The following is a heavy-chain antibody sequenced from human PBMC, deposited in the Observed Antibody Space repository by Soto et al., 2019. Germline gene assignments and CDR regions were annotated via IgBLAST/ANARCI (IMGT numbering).Heavy chain of an antibody. CDR1: GFTFSSYS. Sequence: GGSLRLSCAASGFTFSSYSMNWVRQAPGKGLEWVSSISSSSSYIYYADSVKGRFTISRDNAKNSLYLQMNSLRAEVTAVYYCARDRLAAAGTDDAFDIWGQGTMVTASS. D-gene: IGHD6-13*01. J-gene: IGHJ3*02. CDR2: ISSSSSYI. V-gene: IGHV3-21*01. CDR3: ARDRLAAAGTDDAFDI.